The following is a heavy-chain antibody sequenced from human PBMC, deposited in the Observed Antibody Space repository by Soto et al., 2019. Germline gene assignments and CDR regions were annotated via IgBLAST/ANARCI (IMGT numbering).Heavy chain of an antibody. D-gene: IGHD3-10*01. V-gene: IGHV2-5*02. Sequence: QITLKESGPTLVKPTQTLTLTCTFSGFSLSTSGVGVGWIRQPPGKALEWLALIYWDDDKGYSPSLKSRLTITKDTSKNQVVLKMTNMDPVDTATYYCAHCRWTMVRGVQDVRFDYWGQGSLVTVSS. CDR1: GFSLSTSGVG. CDR2: IYWDDDK. J-gene: IGHJ4*02. CDR3: AHCRWTMVRGVQDVRFDY.